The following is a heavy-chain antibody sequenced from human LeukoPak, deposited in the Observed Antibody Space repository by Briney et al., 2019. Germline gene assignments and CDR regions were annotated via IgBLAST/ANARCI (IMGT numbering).Heavy chain of an antibody. Sequence: ARSLRLSCAASGFTFSSYGMHWVRQAPGKGLEWVAVIWYVGSNKYYADSVKGRFTISRDNSKNTLYLQMDSLRAEDTAVYYCARDQGDIVVVPAAGGFDYWGQGTLVTVSS. CDR2: IWYVGSNK. J-gene: IGHJ4*02. D-gene: IGHD2-2*01. CDR1: GFTFSSYG. CDR3: ARDQGDIVVVPAAGGFDY. V-gene: IGHV3-33*01.